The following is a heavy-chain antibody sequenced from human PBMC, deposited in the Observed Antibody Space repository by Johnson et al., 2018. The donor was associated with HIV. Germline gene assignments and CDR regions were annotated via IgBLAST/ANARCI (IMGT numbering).Heavy chain of an antibody. CDR2: TQYDGSNK. V-gene: IGHV3-30*02. J-gene: IGHJ3*02. CDR3: AKPYGSGSYGAFDI. D-gene: IGHD3-10*01. Sequence: QVQLVESGGGVVQPGGSLRLSCAASGFSFSSYGIHWVRQAPGKGLEWVAFTQYDGSNKYYADSVKGRFTISRDNAKKSLYLQMNSLRAEDTAVYYCAKPYGSGSYGAFDIWGQGTMVTVSS. CDR1: GFSFSSYG.